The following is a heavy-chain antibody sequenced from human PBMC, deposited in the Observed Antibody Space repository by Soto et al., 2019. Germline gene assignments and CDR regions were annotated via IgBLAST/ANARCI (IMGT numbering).Heavy chain of an antibody. V-gene: IGHV3-21*01. Sequence: GGSLRLSCAASGFTFSSYSMNWVRQAPGKGLEWVSSISSSSSYIYYADSVKGRFTISRDNAKNSLYLQMNSLRAEDTAVYYRAREFPYGGNDFITFDTWGQGTMVTVSS. J-gene: IGHJ3*02. CDR1: GFTFSSYS. CDR3: AREFPYGGNDFITFDT. CDR2: ISSSSSYI. D-gene: IGHD5-12*01.